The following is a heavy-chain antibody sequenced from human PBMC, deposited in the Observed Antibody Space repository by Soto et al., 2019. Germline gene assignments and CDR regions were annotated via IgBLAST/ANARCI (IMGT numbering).Heavy chain of an antibody. J-gene: IGHJ4*02. V-gene: IGHV1-2*02. D-gene: IGHD6-13*01. CDR1: GYTFTGYS. CDR2: IIPNSGGT. CDR3: ARAPLQQLVPDY. Sequence: QVQLVQSGAEVKKPGASVKVSCQASGYTFTGYSMHWVRQAPGQGFEWMGWIIPNSGGTSYAQKIQGRVTMTRDTAISTAYMELSRLRSDDTAVYYCARAPLQQLVPDYWGQGTLVTVAS.